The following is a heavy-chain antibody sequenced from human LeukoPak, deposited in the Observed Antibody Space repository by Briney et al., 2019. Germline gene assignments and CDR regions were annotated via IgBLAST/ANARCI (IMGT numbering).Heavy chain of an antibody. Sequence: PSETLSLTCAVYGGSFSGYYWSWIRQPPGKGLEWIGYIFYSGSSNSNPSLKSRVTISLDTSKNQFSLKLSSVTAADTAVYFCASIRWGGASFDIWGQGTMVTVSS. D-gene: IGHD3-16*01. J-gene: IGHJ3*02. CDR1: GGSFSGYY. CDR2: IFYSGSS. V-gene: IGHV4-59*08. CDR3: ASIRWGGASFDI.